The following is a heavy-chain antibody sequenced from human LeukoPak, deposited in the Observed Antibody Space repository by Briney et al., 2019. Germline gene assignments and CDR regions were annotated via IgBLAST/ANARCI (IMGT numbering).Heavy chain of an antibody. J-gene: IGHJ4*02. V-gene: IGHV1-8*01. CDR3: ASISGSYGGVNY. CDR1: GYTFTSYD. Sequence: ASVKVSCKASGYTFTSYDINWVRQATGQGLEWMGWMNPNSGNTGYAQKFQGRVTMTRNTSISTAYMELSSLRSEDTAVYYCASISGSYGGVNYWGQGTLVTVSS. CDR2: MNPNSGNT. D-gene: IGHD1-26*01.